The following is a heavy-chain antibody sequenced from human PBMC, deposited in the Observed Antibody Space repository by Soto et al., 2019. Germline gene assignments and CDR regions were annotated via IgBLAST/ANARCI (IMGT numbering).Heavy chain of an antibody. CDR1: GFTFKDYA. CDR2: INWNSGSV. V-gene: IGHV3-9*01. D-gene: IGHD6-13*01. Sequence: HPGGSLRLSCTASGFTFKDYAMHWVRQAPGKGLEWVSGINWNSGSVNYADSVKGRFTISRDNAKNSLYLQMNSLRAEDTAFYYCAKDTSSSSWYYFDYWGQGALVTVSS. J-gene: IGHJ4*02. CDR3: AKDTSSSSWYYFDY.